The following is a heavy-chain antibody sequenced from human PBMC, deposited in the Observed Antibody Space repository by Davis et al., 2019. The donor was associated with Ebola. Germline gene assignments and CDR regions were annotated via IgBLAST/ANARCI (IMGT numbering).Heavy chain of an antibody. D-gene: IGHD3-22*01. V-gene: IGHV3-74*01. CDR3: ARRDYDSSGYLYYYGMDV. CDR1: GFTFRSYW. Sequence: HTGGSLRLSCAASGFTFRSYWMHWVRQAPGKGLVWVSRINSDGSSTSYADSVKGRFTISRDNAKNTLYLQMNSLRAEDTAVYYCARRDYDSSGYLYYYGMDVWGQGTTVTVSS. J-gene: IGHJ6*02. CDR2: INSDGSST.